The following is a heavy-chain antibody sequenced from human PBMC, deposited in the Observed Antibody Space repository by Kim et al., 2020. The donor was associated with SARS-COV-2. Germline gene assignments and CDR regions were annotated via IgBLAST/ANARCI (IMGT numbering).Heavy chain of an antibody. CDR2: IKQDGSEK. V-gene: IGHV3-7*01. D-gene: IGHD6-19*01. CDR3: ARVAWDRSGWYRADY. J-gene: IGHJ4*02. Sequence: GGSLRLSCAASRFTFSSYWMTWFRQAPGKGLEWVANIKQDGSEKYYLDSVKGRFTISRDNAKNSLYLQMNSLTVADTAMYYCARVAWDRSGWYRADYWGQGTLVTVSS. CDR1: RFTFSSYW.